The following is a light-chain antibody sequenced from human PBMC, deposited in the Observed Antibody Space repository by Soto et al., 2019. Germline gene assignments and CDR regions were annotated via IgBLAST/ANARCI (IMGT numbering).Light chain of an antibody. CDR1: ESVSRTY. J-gene: IGKJ4*01. CDR2: DAS. CDR3: QHYGNSPPRT. Sequence: EIVLTQSPGTLSLSPGERATLSYRASESVSRTYLAWYQQKPGQAPRLLIYDASSRATGIPDRFSGSGSGTDFTLTISRLEPEDFAVYYCQHYGNSPPRTFGGGTKVDIK. V-gene: IGKV3-20*01.